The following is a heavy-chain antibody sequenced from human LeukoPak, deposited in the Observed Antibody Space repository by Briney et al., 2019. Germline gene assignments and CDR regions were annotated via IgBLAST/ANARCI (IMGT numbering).Heavy chain of an antibody. CDR1: GFTFSSYE. Sequence: GGSLRLSCAASGFTFSSYEMNWVRQAPGKGLEWVSYISSSGSTIYYADSVKGRFTISRDNAKNTLYLQMNSPRAEDTAVYYCAALDNGRDYWGQGTLVTVSS. D-gene: IGHD1-14*01. CDR3: AALDNGRDY. CDR2: ISSSGSTI. V-gene: IGHV3-48*03. J-gene: IGHJ4*02.